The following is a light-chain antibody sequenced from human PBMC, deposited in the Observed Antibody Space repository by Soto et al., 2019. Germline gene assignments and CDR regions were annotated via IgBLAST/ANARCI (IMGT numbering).Light chain of an antibody. Sequence: IQMTQYPSSLSASVGDRFTITCMASQSISSYLNWYQQKPGKAPKLLIYAAYSLQSGVTSRFSGSVSGTDFTLTISSLQPDDFATYYCQHYNSYSEAVGQGTKVDIK. CDR3: QHYNSYSEA. V-gene: IGKV1-39*01. CDR1: QSISSY. CDR2: AAY. J-gene: IGKJ1*01.